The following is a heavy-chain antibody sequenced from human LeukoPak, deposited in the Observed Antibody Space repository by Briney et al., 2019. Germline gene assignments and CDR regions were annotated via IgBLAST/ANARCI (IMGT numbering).Heavy chain of an antibody. Sequence: GGSLRHSCAASGFTFSSYWMHWVRHAPGKGLVWVSRLNSDGRSTSYADSVKGRFTISRDNAKNTLYLQMNSLRVEDTAVYYCARDHGGATTPGYWGQGTLVTVSS. D-gene: IGHD1-26*01. CDR3: ARDHGGATTPGY. CDR2: LNSDGRST. J-gene: IGHJ4*02. CDR1: GFTFSSYW. V-gene: IGHV3-74*01.